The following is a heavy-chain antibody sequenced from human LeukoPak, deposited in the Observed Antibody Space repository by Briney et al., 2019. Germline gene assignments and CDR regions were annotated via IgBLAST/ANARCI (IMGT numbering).Heavy chain of an antibody. Sequence: SETLSLTCAVSGDSISSGDYSWSWIRQPAGKGLEWIGYIFHSGHSFYNPSLKSRITISVDKSKNQFSLKLSSVTAADTAVYYCAREHGWRGFDYWGQGTLVTVSS. V-gene: IGHV4-30-2*01. CDR2: IFHSGHS. CDR3: AREHGWRGFDY. CDR1: GDSISSGDYS. D-gene: IGHD6-19*01. J-gene: IGHJ4*02.